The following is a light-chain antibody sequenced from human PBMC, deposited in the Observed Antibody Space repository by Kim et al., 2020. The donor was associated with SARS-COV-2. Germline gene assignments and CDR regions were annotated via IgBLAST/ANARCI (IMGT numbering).Light chain of an antibody. J-gene: IGKJ1*01. Sequence: ASVGDRVTITCRASQDIRNEVGWYQRTPGKAPNVLIYAASSLQSGVPSRFSGSESGTDFTLTISSLQPEDFATYYCLQDYNYPWTFGQGTKVDIK. V-gene: IGKV1-6*01. CDR1: QDIRNE. CDR3: LQDYNYPWT. CDR2: AAS.